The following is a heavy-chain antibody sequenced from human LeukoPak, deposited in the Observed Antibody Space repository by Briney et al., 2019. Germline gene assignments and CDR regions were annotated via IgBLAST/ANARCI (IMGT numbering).Heavy chain of an antibody. Sequence: SQTLSLTCAISGDSVSSNSAAWNWIRQSPSRGLEWLGRTYYRSKWYDDYAMSVKGRITIKPDTSKNQFSLQLNSVTPEDTAVYYCARDADGVDAFDSWGQGTMVTVSS. CDR1: GDSVSSNSAA. J-gene: IGHJ3*02. V-gene: IGHV6-1*01. CDR2: TYYRSKWYD. D-gene: IGHD3-3*01. CDR3: ARDADGVDAFDS.